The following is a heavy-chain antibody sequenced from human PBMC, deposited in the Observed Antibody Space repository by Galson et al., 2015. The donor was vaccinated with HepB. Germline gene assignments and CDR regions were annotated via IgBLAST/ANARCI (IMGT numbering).Heavy chain of an antibody. J-gene: IGHJ4*02. Sequence: SVKVSCKASGYTFTGYYMHWVRQAPGQGLEWMGWINPNSGGTNYAQKFQGRVTMTRDTSISTAFMELSRLRSDDTAVYYCARTPPYCSSTSCYIHDYWGQGTLVTVSS. CDR1: GYTFTGYY. CDR3: ARTPPYCSSTSCYIHDY. CDR2: INPNSGGT. D-gene: IGHD2-2*02. V-gene: IGHV1-2*02.